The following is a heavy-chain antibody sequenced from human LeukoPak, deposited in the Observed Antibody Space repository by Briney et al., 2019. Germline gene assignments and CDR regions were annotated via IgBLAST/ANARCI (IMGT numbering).Heavy chain of an antibody. D-gene: IGHD2/OR15-2a*01. Sequence: GGSQRLSCAASGILFSSYCMSWVRQAPGKGLECVANIKQDGIEKWYVDSVKGRFTISRDNAKNSLYLQMNSLRVEDTAVYYCAREIGSMDYWGQGTLVTVSS. CDR1: GILFSSYC. V-gene: IGHV3-7*01. CDR2: IKQDGIEK. J-gene: IGHJ4*02. CDR3: AREIGSMDY.